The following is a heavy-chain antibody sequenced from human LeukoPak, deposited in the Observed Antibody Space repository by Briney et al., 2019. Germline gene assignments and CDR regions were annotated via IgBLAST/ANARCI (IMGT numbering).Heavy chain of an antibody. J-gene: IGHJ4*02. CDR2: ISYDGSNK. V-gene: IGHV3-30*04. D-gene: IGHD2-21*02. CDR1: GFTFSSYA. Sequence: EGFLRLSCAASGFTFSSYAMHWVRQAPGKGLEWVAVISYDGSNKYYADSVKGRFTISRDNSKNTLYLQMNSLRAEDTAVYYCARDILAYCGGDCSFDYWGQGTLVTVSS. CDR3: ARDILAYCGGDCSFDY.